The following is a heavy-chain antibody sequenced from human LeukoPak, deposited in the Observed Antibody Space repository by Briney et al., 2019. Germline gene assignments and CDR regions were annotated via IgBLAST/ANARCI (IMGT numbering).Heavy chain of an antibody. CDR1: GFTFDDYA. CDR2: ISWNSGSI. CDR3: AKDRADSSGYYYGY. Sequence: PGGSLRLSCAASGFTFDDYAMHWVRQAPGKGLEWVSGISWNSGSIGYADSVKGRFTISRDNAKNSLYLQMNSLRAEDTALYYCAKDRADSSGYYYGYWGQGTLVTVSS. J-gene: IGHJ4*02. V-gene: IGHV3-9*01. D-gene: IGHD3-22*01.